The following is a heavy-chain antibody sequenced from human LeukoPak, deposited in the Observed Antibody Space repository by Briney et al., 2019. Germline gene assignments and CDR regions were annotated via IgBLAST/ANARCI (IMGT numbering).Heavy chain of an antibody. Sequence: PSETLSLTCTVSGGSISSSSYYWGWIRQPPGKGLEWIGSIYYSGSTYYNPSLKSRVTISVDTSKNQFSLKLSSVTAADTAVYYRAREFSWSGFFDYWGQGTLVTVSS. CDR1: GGSISSSSYY. CDR2: IYYSGST. D-gene: IGHD3-3*01. J-gene: IGHJ4*02. V-gene: IGHV4-39*07. CDR3: AREFSWSGFFDY.